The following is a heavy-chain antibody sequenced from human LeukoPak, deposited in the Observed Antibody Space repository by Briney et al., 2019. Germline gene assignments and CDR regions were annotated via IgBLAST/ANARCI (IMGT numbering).Heavy chain of an antibody. J-gene: IGHJ3*02. D-gene: IGHD6-19*01. Sequence: GGSLRLSCAASGFTFSNYSMNWVRQAPGKGLEWVSSISSSSSYIYYADSVKGRYTFSRDNAKNTLYLQMNSQRAENTAVYYCARVRYSSGWRNSMDAFGIWGQGTMVTVSS. CDR1: GFTFSNYS. CDR2: ISSSSSYI. V-gene: IGHV3-21*01. CDR3: ARVRYSSGWRNSMDAFGI.